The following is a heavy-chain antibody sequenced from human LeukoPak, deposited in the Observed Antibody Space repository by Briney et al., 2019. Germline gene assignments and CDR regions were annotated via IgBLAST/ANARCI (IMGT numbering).Heavy chain of an antibody. V-gene: IGHV3-21*01. Sequence: PGGSLRLSCAASGFTFSSYSMNWVRQAPGKGLEWVSSISSSSSYISYADSVKGRFTISRDNAKNSLYLQMNSLRAEDTAVYYCARAPYSSSWVDYWGQGTLVTVSS. CDR1: GFTFSSYS. CDR2: ISSSSSYI. J-gene: IGHJ4*02. CDR3: ARAPYSSSWVDY. D-gene: IGHD6-13*01.